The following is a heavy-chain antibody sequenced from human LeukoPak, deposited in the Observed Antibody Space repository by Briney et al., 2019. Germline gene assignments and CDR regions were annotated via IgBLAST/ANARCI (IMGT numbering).Heavy chain of an antibody. CDR3: ASSDTVVVVPAAAYYTDV. J-gene: IGHJ6*03. Sequence: ASVKVSCKASGGTFTSYAISWVRQAPGQGLEWMGGIIPIFGTATYAQKFQGRVTITADESASTAYMQLSSLRAEDTAVYYCASSDTVVVVPAAAYYTDVWGKEAPVTISS. CDR2: IIPIFGTA. CDR1: GGTFTSYA. D-gene: IGHD2-2*01. V-gene: IGHV1-69*13.